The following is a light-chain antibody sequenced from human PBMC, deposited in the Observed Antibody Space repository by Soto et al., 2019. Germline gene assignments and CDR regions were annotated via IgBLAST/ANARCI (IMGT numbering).Light chain of an antibody. V-gene: IGKV1-5*03. CDR1: QSISSW. CDR2: KAS. J-gene: IGKJ3*01. Sequence: DIQMTQSPSILSASVGDRVTITCRASQSISSWLAWYQQEPGKAPNLLIYKASSLESGVPSRFSGSGSGTEFTLTISSLQPYDFATYYCQQYNSYPFTFGPGTKVEIK. CDR3: QQYNSYPFT.